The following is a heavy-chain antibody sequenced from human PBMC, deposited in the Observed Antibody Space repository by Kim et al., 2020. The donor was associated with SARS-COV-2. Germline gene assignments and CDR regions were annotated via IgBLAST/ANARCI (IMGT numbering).Heavy chain of an antibody. CDR1: GFTVSGNY. D-gene: IGHD6-13*01. Sequence: GGSLRLSCAASGFTVSGNYMSWVRQAPGKGLERVSVIYTDGSTSYADSVKGRFIISRDNSKNTLYLQMNSLRADDTAVYYCARNHQLVRFDYWGQGTPVTVSS. CDR2: IYTDGST. J-gene: IGHJ4*02. V-gene: IGHV3-53*01. CDR3: ARNHQLVRFDY.